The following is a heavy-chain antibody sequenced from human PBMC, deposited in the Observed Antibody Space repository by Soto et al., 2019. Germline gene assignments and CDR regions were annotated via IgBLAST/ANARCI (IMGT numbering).Heavy chain of an antibody. CDR1: GFTFSSYG. Sequence: QVQLVESGGGVVQPGRSLRLSCAASGFTFSSYGMHWVRQAPGKGLEWVAVIWYDGSNKYYADSVKGRFTISRDNSKNTLYLQMNSLRAEDTAVYYCAREGSGWAEAFDYWGQGTLVTVSS. D-gene: IGHD6-19*01. CDR3: AREGSGWAEAFDY. CDR2: IWYDGSNK. V-gene: IGHV3-33*01. J-gene: IGHJ4*02.